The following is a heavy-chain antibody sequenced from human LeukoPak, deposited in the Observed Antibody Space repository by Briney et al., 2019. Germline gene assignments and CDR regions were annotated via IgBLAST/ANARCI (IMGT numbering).Heavy chain of an antibody. CDR2: IYFNGGST. CDR3: ARPMYNGWESFDP. CDR1: GDSTSSIFYE. V-gene: IGHV4-39*01. J-gene: IGHJ5*02. D-gene: IGHD2-8*01. Sequence: SETLSLTCTVSGDSTSSIFYEWAWIRQPPGKGLEWIGSIYFNGGSTYYNPSLKSRATISVDTPRNQFSLMLWSVTASVTSVCCGARPMYNGWESFDPWGQGTLVTVSS.